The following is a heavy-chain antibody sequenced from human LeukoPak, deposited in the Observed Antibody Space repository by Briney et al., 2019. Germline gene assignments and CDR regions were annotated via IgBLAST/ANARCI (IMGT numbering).Heavy chain of an antibody. J-gene: IGHJ6*03. CDR2: IIPIFGTA. D-gene: IGHD2-2*01. CDR3: ASGGWNLVVPAAMADYYYYMDV. V-gene: IGHV1-69*05. Sequence: ASVKVSCKPPGGTFSSYAISWVRQAPGQGLGWMGGIIPIFGTANYAQKFQGRVTITTDESTSTAYMELSSLRSEDTAVYYCASGGWNLVVPAAMADYYYYMDVWGKGTTVTVSS. CDR1: GGTFSSYA.